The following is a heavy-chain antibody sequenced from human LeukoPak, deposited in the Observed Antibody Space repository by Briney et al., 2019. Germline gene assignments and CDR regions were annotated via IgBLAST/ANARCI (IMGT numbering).Heavy chain of an antibody. CDR2: ISAGSEDS. J-gene: IGHJ6*02. CDR3: ARTIAQYSNTWLYYYYGLDV. V-gene: IGHV3-21*04. CDR1: GFTLSDYH. Sequence: GGSLRLSCAASGFTLSDYHMNWVRQAPGKGLEWVSSISAGSEDSYYADSVKGRFTISRDNSKSTLYLQMNSLRADDTAVYYCARTIAQYSNTWLYYYYGLDVWGQGTTVTVSS. D-gene: IGHD2-21*01.